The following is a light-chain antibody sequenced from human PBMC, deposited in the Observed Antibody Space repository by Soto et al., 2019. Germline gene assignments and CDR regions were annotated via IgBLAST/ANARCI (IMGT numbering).Light chain of an antibody. CDR1: QSLLYGAGYMY. Sequence: DIVMTQSPLSLPVTPGEPASISCRSSQSLLYGAGYMYVDWYLQKQGQPPQLLIVLGSNRAPGVPDRFSGSVSGTDFTLKISRVETEDLGVYYCMQTLQTPYTFGQGTKLEIK. J-gene: IGKJ2*01. CDR3: MQTLQTPYT. V-gene: IGKV2-28*01. CDR2: LGS.